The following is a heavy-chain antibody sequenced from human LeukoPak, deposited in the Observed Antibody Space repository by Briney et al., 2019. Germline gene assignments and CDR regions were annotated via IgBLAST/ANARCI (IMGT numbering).Heavy chain of an antibody. CDR1: GYTFTSYD. CDR3: AAASPRYYYYYYMDV. CDR2: MNPNGGNT. Sequence: ASVKVSCKASGYTFTSYDINWVRQATGQGLEWMGWMNPNGGNTGYAQKFQGRVTMTRNTSISTAYMELSSLRSEDTAVYYCAAASPRYYYYYYMDVWGKGTTVTVSS. J-gene: IGHJ6*03. D-gene: IGHD6-25*01. V-gene: IGHV1-8*01.